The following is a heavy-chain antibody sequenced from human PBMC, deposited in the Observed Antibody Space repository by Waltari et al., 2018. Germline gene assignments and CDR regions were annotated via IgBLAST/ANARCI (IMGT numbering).Heavy chain of an antibody. D-gene: IGHD2-15*01. CDR2: IIPILGIA. Sequence: QVQLVQSGAEVKKPGSSVKVSCKASGGTFSSYAISWVRQAPGQGLEWMGGIIPILGIANYAQNFQGRVTITADESTSTAYMELSSLRSEDTAVYYCARGSKDASYYYYYMDVWGKGTTVTVSS. CDR3: ARGSKDASYYYYYMDV. J-gene: IGHJ6*03. CDR1: GGTFSSYA. V-gene: IGHV1-69*10.